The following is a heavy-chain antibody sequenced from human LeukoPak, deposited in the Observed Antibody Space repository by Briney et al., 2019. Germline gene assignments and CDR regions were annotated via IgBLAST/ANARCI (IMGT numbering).Heavy chain of an antibody. J-gene: IGHJ5*02. CDR2: IKQDGSEK. CDR1: GFSFSSHY. CDR3: ARDLRVAVTGNWRWFDP. D-gene: IGHD6-19*01. V-gene: IGHV3-7*01. Sequence: TGGSLRLSCAASGFSFSSHYMSWLRQAPGKGLEWVANIKQDGSEKYYVDSVKGRFTISRANAQNSLYLQMNSLRAEDTAVYYCARDLRVAVTGNWRWFDPWGQGTLVTVSS.